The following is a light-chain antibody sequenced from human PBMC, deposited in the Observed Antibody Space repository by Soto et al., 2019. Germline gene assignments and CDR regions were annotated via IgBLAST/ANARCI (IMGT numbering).Light chain of an antibody. V-gene: IGLV2-14*01. CDR1: SSDVGGYDY. CDR3: SSYTSGNTVI. CDR2: EVI. J-gene: IGLJ2*01. Sequence: QSALTQPASVSGSPGQSITISCTGTSSDVGGYDYVSWYQHHPGKAPKLMIFEVISRPSGISYRFSGSKSANTASLTISGLQAEDEADYYFSSYTSGNTVIFGGGTKLTVL.